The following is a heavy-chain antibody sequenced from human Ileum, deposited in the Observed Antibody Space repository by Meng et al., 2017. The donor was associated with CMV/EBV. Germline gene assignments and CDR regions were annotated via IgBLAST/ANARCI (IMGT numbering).Heavy chain of an antibody. CDR3: ARVSFILDEHYYAMDV. V-gene: IGHV1-69*01. CDR1: GGTFNNYA. J-gene: IGHJ6*02. Sequence: TCKAPGGTFNNYAISWVRQAPGQGLEWMGGIIPLFGTSKYAQKFQGRVTITADESTSKAYMELSSLGSDDTAVYYCARVSFILDEHYYAMDVWGHGTTVTVSS. CDR2: IIPLFGTS.